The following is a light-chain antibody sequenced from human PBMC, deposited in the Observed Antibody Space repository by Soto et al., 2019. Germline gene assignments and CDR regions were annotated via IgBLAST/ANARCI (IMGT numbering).Light chain of an antibody. Sequence: EIVMTQSPASLSVSPGERATLSCRASQSISRTLAWYQQKPGQAPRLLIYGASTRATGIPTRFSGRESGTDFILTNSSLQSEDFAVYDCQQYDSWRYTFGQGTKLEIK. J-gene: IGKJ2*01. CDR3: QQYDSWRYT. CDR1: QSISRT. CDR2: GAS. V-gene: IGKV3-15*01.